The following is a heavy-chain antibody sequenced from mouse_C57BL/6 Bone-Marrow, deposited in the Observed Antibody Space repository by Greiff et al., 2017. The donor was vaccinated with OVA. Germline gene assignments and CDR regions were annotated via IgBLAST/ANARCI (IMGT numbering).Heavy chain of an antibody. J-gene: IGHJ2*01. CDR1: GYTFTDYY. CDR3: ARRRGHFDY. Sequence: VQLQQSGPELVKPGASVKISCKASGYTFTDYYMNWVKQSHGKSLEWIGDINPNNGGTSYNQKFKGKATLTVDKSSSTAYMELRSLTSEDSAVYYCARRRGHFDYWGQGTTLTVSS. D-gene: IGHD3-3*01. V-gene: IGHV1-26*01. CDR2: INPNNGGT.